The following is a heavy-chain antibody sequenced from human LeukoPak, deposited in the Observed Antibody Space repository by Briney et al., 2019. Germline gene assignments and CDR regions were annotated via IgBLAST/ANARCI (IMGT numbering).Heavy chain of an antibody. Sequence: VGSLRLSCAASGFTFSSYAMSWVRQAPGKGLEWVSAISGSGGSTYYADSVKGRFTISRDNSKNTLYLQMNSLRAEDTAVYYCAKDFAVSYYYDSSGYYYPSFDYWGQGTLVTVSS. CDR3: AKDFAVSYYYDSSGYYYPSFDY. V-gene: IGHV3-23*01. J-gene: IGHJ4*02. CDR2: ISGSGGST. D-gene: IGHD3-22*01. CDR1: GFTFSSYA.